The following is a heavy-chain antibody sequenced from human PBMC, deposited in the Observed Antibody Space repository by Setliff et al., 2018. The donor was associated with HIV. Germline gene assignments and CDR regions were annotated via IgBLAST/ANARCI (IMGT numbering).Heavy chain of an antibody. CDR2: ISVYNGNT. D-gene: IGHD3-3*01. J-gene: IGHJ6*03. V-gene: IGHV1-18*01. Sequence: ASVKVSCKTSGYTFSDYGITWVRQAPGQGLEWMGWISVYNGNTNYAQKFQGRLSMSTASSTSTANMFLRSLRYEDTAVYYCAKGSGKITIYYYYMDVWGKGTTVTVSS. CDR1: GYTFSDYG. CDR3: AKGSGKITIYYYYMDV.